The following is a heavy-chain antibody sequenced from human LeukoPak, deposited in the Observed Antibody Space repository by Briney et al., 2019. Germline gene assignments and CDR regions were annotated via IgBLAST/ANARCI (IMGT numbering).Heavy chain of an antibody. CDR2: IKVDGIEK. D-gene: IGHD1-26*01. J-gene: IGHJ4*02. V-gene: IGHV3-7*05. Sequence: PGGSLRLSCVASGFTFSYYWMSWVRQAPGKGPEWVANIKVDGIEKHYVDSVKGRFTFSRDNSKNTLYLQMNSLRAEDTAVYYCARVWETSFDSWGQGSLVTVSA. CDR3: ARVWETSFDS. CDR1: GFTFSYYW.